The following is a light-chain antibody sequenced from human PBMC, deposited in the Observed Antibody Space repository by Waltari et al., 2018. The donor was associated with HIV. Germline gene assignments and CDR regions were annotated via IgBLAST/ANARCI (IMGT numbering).Light chain of an antibody. Sequence: EIVLTQSPGTLHLSPGERATRSCRASHGVTSSFLSLYQQNPGQAPQLLIYGASSRATGIPDVCRVCGSGTDFTLTISRLEPEDFAVYYGQQYGSSPLTFGGGTKVDI. CDR3: QQYGSSPLT. J-gene: IGKJ4*01. CDR1: HGVTSSF. V-gene: IGKV3-20*01. CDR2: GAS.